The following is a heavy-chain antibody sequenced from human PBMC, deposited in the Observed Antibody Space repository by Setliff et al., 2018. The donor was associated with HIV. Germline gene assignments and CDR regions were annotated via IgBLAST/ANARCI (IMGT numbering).Heavy chain of an antibody. CDR2: IYYSGSS. Sequence: SETLSLTCTVSGGSISSYYWSVFRQPPGKGLEWIGYIYYSGSSNYNPSPKSRVTISVDTSNNQFSLKLSSVTAADTAVYYCAGGGLYGDYAFSYWGQGTLVTVSS. J-gene: IGHJ4*02. CDR1: GGSISSYY. D-gene: IGHD4-17*01. CDR3: AGGGLYGDYAFSY. V-gene: IGHV4-59*03.